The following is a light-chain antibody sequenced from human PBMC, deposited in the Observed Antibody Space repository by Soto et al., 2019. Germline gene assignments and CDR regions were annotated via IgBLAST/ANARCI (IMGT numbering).Light chain of an antibody. V-gene: IGKV3-20*01. J-gene: IGKJ1*01. CDR3: QQYGSSVT. CDR2: GAS. Sequence: EILLTQSPCTLALSPGERATLSCGASQSVSKNYLAWYQQKPGQAPSLLIHGASNRATGIPDRFSGSGSGTDFTLTISRLEPEDFAVYYCQQYGSSVTFGQGTKVDIK. CDR1: QSVSKNY.